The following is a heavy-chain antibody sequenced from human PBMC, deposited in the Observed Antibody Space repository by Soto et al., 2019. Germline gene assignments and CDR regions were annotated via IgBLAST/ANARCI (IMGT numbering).Heavy chain of an antibody. CDR2: INTLSSAI. CDR1: GFTFSDYY. Sequence: GSLRLSCAGSGFTFSDYYMTWIRQAPGKGLEWVSYINTLSSAIYYADSVKGRFTISRDNAKNSLYLQMNSLRAEDTAVYYCARRLQWQLRPLDSWGRGTLVTVSS. CDR3: ARRLQWQLRPLDS. V-gene: IGHV3-11*01. J-gene: IGHJ4*02. D-gene: IGHD6-19*01.